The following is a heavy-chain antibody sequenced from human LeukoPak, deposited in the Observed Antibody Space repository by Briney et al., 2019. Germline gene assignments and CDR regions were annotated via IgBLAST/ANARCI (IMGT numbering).Heavy chain of an antibody. CDR3: ASSAPPPGYSSGWRYGMDV. J-gene: IGHJ6*02. V-gene: IGHV3-21*01. CDR2: ISSSSSYI. D-gene: IGHD6-19*01. Sequence: PGGSLRLSCAASGFTFSSYSMNWVRQAPGKGLEWVSSISSSSSYIYYADSVKGRFTISRDNAKNSLYLQMNSLRAEDTAVYYCASSAPPPGYSSGWRYGMDVWGQGTTVTVSS. CDR1: GFTFSSYS.